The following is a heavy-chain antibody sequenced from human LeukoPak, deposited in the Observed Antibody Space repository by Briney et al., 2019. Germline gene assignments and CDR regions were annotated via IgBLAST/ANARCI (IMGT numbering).Heavy chain of an antibody. CDR1: GGSFSGYY. V-gene: IGHV4-34*01. J-gene: IGHJ4*02. Sequence: SETLSLTCAVYGGSFSGYYWSWIRQPPGKGLEWIGEINHRGSTNYNPSLKSRVTISVDTSKNQFSLKLSSVTAADTAVYYCARGVKGYFDYWGQGTLVTVSS. CDR2: INHRGST. CDR3: ARGVKGYFDY.